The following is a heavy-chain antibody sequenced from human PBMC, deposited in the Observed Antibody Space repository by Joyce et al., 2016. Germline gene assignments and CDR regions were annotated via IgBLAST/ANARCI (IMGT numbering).Heavy chain of an antibody. CDR3: ARATDGYSIFDS. CDR2: IYNSVKT. Sequence: QVQLQESGPGLVKPSQTVTLTCTVSGDSMSTGDPYWSWIRQPPGKGLEWIGYIYNSVKTFYNPTLRSRVHIAVDTSKNQVSLTLTSVTATDTAVYYCARATDGYSIFDSWGLGTLVTVSS. D-gene: IGHD5-24*01. CDR1: GDSMSTGDPY. V-gene: IGHV4-30-4*01. J-gene: IGHJ4*02.